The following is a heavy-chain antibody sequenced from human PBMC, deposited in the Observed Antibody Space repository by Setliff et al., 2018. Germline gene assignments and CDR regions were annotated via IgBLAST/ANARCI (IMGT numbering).Heavy chain of an antibody. Sequence: SGGSLRLSCAASGFTFSSYWMSWVRQAPGKGLEWVANMKQDGSEKYYVDSVKGRFTISRDNAKNSLYLQMNSLRAEDTAVYYCARDTLYQHYYTSSGYPDYWGQGTLVTV. CDR2: MKQDGSEK. D-gene: IGHD3-22*01. V-gene: IGHV3-7*01. CDR3: ARDTLYQHYYTSSGYPDY. CDR1: GFTFSSYW. J-gene: IGHJ4*02.